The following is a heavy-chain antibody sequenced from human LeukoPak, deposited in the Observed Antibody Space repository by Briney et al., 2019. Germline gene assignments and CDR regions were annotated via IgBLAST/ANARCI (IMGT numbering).Heavy chain of an antibody. CDR1: GFTLSNYG. D-gene: IGHD3-3*01. J-gene: IGHJ4*02. V-gene: IGHV3-30*02. CDR3: AKDVSGQAY. Sequence: PGGSLRLSCIASGFTLSNYGMHWVRQAPGEGLEWLALIRNDGYRKHYADSVKGRFTISRDIFKNTLYLQMNNLRPEDTAVYYCAKDVSGQAYWGQGTLLTVSS. CDR2: IRNDGYRK.